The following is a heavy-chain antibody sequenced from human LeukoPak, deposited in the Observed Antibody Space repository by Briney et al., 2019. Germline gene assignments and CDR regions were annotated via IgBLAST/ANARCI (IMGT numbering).Heavy chain of an antibody. Sequence: GSLRLSCAASGFTFSSYWMSWVRQAPGKGLEWVANIKQDGSEKYYVDSVKGRFTISRDNAKNSLYLQMNSLRAEDTAVYYCAREWVPYYYDSSGYPYYFDYWGQGTLVTVSS. CDR3: AREWVPYYYDSSGYPYYFDY. V-gene: IGHV3-7*01. CDR1: GFTFSSYW. D-gene: IGHD3-22*01. CDR2: IKQDGSEK. J-gene: IGHJ4*02.